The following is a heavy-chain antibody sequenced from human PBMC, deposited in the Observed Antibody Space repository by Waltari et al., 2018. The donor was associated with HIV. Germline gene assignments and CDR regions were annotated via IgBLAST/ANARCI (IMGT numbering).Heavy chain of an antibody. CDR1: GFTFSSYA. J-gene: IGHJ4*02. V-gene: IGHV3-30-3*01. CDR2: ISYDGSNK. CDR3: ASLSPSSSMVSFG. Sequence: QVQLVESGGGVVQPGRSLRLSCAASGFTFSSYALNWVRQAPGKGLEWVAVISYDGSNKYYADSVKGRFTISRDNSKNTLYLQMNSLRAEDTAVYYCASLSPSSSMVSFGWGQGTLVTVSS. D-gene: IGHD5-18*01.